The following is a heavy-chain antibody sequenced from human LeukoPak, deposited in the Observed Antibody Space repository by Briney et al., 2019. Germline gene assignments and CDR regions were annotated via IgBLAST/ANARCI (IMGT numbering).Heavy chain of an antibody. CDR3: ARDRPLTGDSSSWYEGGSFDY. D-gene: IGHD6-13*01. CDR1: GFTFSSYA. Sequence: GGSLRLSCAASGFTFSSYAMHWVRQAPGKGLEWVAVISYDGSNKYYADSVKGRFTISRDNSKNTLYLQMNSLRAEDTAVYYCARDRPLTGDSSSWYEGGSFDYWGQGTLVTVSS. V-gene: IGHV3-30-3*01. J-gene: IGHJ4*02. CDR2: ISYDGSNK.